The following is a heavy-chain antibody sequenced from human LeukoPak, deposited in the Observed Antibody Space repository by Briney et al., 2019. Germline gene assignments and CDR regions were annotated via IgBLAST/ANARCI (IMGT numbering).Heavy chain of an antibody. V-gene: IGHV4-39*01. CDR1: GGSFSGYY. CDR2: IYYSGST. CDR3: ARHRRGYSYGYSANWFDP. J-gene: IGHJ5*02. Sequence: PSETLSLTCAVYGGSFSGYYWGWIRQPPGKGLEWIGSIYYSGSTYYNPSLKSRVTISVDTSKNQFSLKLSSVTAADTAVYYCARHRRGYSYGYSANWFDPWGQGTLVTVSS. D-gene: IGHD5-18*01.